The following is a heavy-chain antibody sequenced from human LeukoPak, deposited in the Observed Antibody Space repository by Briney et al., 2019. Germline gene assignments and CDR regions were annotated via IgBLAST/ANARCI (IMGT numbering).Heavy chain of an antibody. CDR3: ARGGDSYGYSNDY. Sequence: ASVKVSCKASGYTFTSYAMHWVRQAPGQRLEWMGWINAGNGNTKYSQKFQGRVTITRDTSASTAYMELSSLRSEDTAVYYCARGGDSYGYSNDYWSQGTLVTVSS. D-gene: IGHD5-18*01. V-gene: IGHV1-3*01. J-gene: IGHJ4*02. CDR2: INAGNGNT. CDR1: GYTFTSYA.